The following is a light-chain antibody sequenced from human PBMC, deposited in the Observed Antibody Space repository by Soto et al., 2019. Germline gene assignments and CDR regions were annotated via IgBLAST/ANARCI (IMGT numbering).Light chain of an antibody. J-gene: IGLJ2*01. CDR3: SSYTTSTSFIL. CDR2: EVS. CDR1: SSDIGNYDF. V-gene: IGLV2-14*01. Sequence: QSVLTQPASGSGSPGQSITISCTGTSSDIGNYDFVSWYQQVPGTALKAMIYEVSSRPSGVSNRFSGSKSGNTASLTISGLQAEDEAYYYCSSYTTSTSFILFGGGNKVTVL.